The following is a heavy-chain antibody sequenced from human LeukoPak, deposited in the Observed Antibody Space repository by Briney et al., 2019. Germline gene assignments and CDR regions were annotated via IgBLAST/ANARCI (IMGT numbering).Heavy chain of an antibody. CDR3: ARQARVVPAAIGGLINWFDP. V-gene: IGHV4-39*01. CDR2: IYYSGST. J-gene: IGHJ5*02. Sequence: SETLSLTCTVSGGSISSSSYYWGWIRQPPGKGLEWIGSIYYSGSTYYNPSLKSRVTISVDTSKNQFSLKLSSVTAADTAVYYCARQARVVPAAIGGLINWFDPWGQGTLVTVSS. CDR1: GGSISSSSYY. D-gene: IGHD2-2*01.